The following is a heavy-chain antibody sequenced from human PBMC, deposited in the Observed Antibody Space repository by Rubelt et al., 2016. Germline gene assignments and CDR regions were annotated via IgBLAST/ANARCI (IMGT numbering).Heavy chain of an antibody. CDR3: ARTDDYGDYGDY. CDR2: IYSGGST. V-gene: IGHV3-66*01. Sequence: VQLVESGGGVVQPGGSLRLSCAASGFTVSSNYMSWVRQAPGKGLEWVSVIYSGGSTYYADSVKGRFTISRDNAKNSLYLQMNSLRAEETAVYYGARTDDYGDYGDYWGQGTLVTVSS. D-gene: IGHD4-17*01. CDR1: GFTVSSNY. J-gene: IGHJ4*02.